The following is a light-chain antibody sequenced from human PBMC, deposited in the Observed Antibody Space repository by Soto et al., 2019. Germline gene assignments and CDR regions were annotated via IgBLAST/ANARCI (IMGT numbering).Light chain of an antibody. CDR1: SSNIGSNA. CDR2: IDS. CDR3: AAWEDSRGGYWV. Sequence: QSVLTQPPSASGTPGQGVTISCSGSSSNIGSNAVSWYQLLPGTAPKLLSYIDSNRPSGVPDRFSGSKSGTSASLAINGLQSEDEADYFCAAWEDSRGGYWVLGGGTKVTVL. V-gene: IGLV1-44*01. J-gene: IGLJ3*02.